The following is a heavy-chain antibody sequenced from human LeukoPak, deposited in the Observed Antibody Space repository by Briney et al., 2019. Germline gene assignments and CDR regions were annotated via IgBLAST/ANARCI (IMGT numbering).Heavy chain of an antibody. D-gene: IGHD6-6*01. CDR2: INPKSGGT. CDR1: THTFTDYY. J-gene: IGHJ5*02. CDR3: AGLSNVAARPGWFDP. Sequence: GASVKVSCKPSTHTFTDYYVHWVRQAPGQGLEWMGWINPKSGGTKFAQKFQGRVTMTRDTSISTVYMEMSRLRSDDTAIYYCAGLSNVAARPGWFDPWGQGTLDTVSS. V-gene: IGHV1-2*02.